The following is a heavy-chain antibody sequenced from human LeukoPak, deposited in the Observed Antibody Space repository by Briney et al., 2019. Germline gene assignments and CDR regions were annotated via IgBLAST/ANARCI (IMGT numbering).Heavy chain of an antibody. CDR2: ISSSSSYI. J-gene: IGHJ5*02. D-gene: IGHD1-26*01. CDR3: ARDRRSGSYFNWFDP. CDR1: GFTFSSYS. Sequence: GGSLRLSCAASGFTFSSYSMNWVRQAPGKGLEWVSSISSSSSYIYYADSVKGRFTISRDNAKNSLYLQMNSLRAEDTAVYYCARDRRSGSYFNWFDPWGQGTLVTVSS. V-gene: IGHV3-21*01.